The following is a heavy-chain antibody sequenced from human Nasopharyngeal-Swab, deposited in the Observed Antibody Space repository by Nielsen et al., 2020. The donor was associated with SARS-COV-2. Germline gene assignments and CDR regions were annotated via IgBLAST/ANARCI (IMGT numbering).Heavy chain of an antibody. CDR2: IYYSGST. D-gene: IGHD3-10*01. CDR3: ARDRGAYGSGSYIDY. CDR1: GGSISSGGYY. J-gene: IGHJ4*02. Sequence: LSLTCTVSGGSISSGGYYWSWIRQHPGKGLEWIGYIYYSGSTYYNPSLKSRVTISVDTSKNQFSLKLSSVTAADTAVYYCARDRGAYGSGSYIDYWGQGTLVTVSS. V-gene: IGHV4-31*03.